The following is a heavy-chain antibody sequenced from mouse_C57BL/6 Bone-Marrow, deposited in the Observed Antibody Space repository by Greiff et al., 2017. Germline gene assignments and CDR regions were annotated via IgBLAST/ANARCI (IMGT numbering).Heavy chain of an antibody. Sequence: EVQGVESGGDLVKPGGSLKLSCAASGFTFSSYGMSWVRQTPDKRLEWVATISSGGSYTYYPDSVKGRFTISRDNAKNTLYLQMSSLKSEDTAMYYCARPSPFAYWGQGTLVTVSA. CDR3: ARPSPFAY. J-gene: IGHJ3*01. V-gene: IGHV5-6*01. D-gene: IGHD6-2*01. CDR2: ISSGGSYT. CDR1: GFTFSSYG.